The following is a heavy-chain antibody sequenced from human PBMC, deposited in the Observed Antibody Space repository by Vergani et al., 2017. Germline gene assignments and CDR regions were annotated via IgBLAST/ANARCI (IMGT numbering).Heavy chain of an antibody. CDR1: GFTFRDYY. D-gene: IGHD5-12*01. CDR3: AREGGYSGYDVDY. CDR2: ISSSSSYT. V-gene: IGHV3-11*05. J-gene: IGHJ4*02. Sequence: VQLLESGGGLVQPGGSLRLSCAASGFTFRDYYMSWIRQAPGKGLEWVSYISSSSSYTNYADSVKGRFTIASDNAKNSLYLQMNSLRAGDTAVYDCAREGGYSGYDVDYWGQGTLVTVSS.